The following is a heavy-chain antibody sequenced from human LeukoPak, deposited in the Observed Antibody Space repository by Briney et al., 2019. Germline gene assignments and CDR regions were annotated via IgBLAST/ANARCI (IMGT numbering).Heavy chain of an antibody. CDR1: GSTFSSFG. CDR3: AKDASPYY. J-gene: IGHJ4*02. CDR2: ISGSGGST. Sequence: GGSLRLSCAASGSTFSSFGMTWVRQAPGKGLEWVSGISGSGGSTYYADSVKGRFTISRDNSKNTLYLQMNSLRAEDTAVYYCAKDASPYYWGQGTLLTVSS. V-gene: IGHV3-23*01.